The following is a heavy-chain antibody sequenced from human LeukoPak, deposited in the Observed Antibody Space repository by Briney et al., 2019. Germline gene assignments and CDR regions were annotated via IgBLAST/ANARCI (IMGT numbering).Heavy chain of an antibody. Sequence: PGGSLRLSCAASGFTVSSTYMSWVRQAPGKGLAWVSVLYTGGSTFHADSVRARFTTSRDNSKNTVYLQMNSLRAEDTGVYYCARGAHGDYSTPDYWGQGTLVTVSS. J-gene: IGHJ4*02. CDR3: ARGAHGDYSTPDY. V-gene: IGHV3-66*01. D-gene: IGHD4-17*01. CDR2: LYTGGST. CDR1: GFTVSSTY.